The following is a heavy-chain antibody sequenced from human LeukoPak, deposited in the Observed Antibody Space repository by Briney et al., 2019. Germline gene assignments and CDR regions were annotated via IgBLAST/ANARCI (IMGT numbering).Heavy chain of an antibody. Sequence: GGSLRLSCAASGFTFSSYAMSWVRQAPGKGLEWASAISGSGGSTYYADSVKGRFTISRDNSKNTLYLQMNSLRAEDTAVYYCAKVYFPASYYYYYMDVWGKGTTVTVSS. J-gene: IGHJ6*03. V-gene: IGHV3-23*01. CDR1: GFTFSSYA. CDR2: ISGSGGST. D-gene: IGHD2-8*01. CDR3: AKVYFPASYYYYYMDV.